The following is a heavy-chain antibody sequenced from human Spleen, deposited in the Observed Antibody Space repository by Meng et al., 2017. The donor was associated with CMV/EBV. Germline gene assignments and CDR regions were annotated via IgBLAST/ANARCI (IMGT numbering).Heavy chain of an antibody. D-gene: IGHD1-1*01. CDR2: ISYDGTNK. J-gene: IGHJ4*02. CDR1: GFTFSSHA. Sequence: GESLKISCAASGFTFSSHAMHWVRQAPGKGLEWVAVISYDGTNKYYADSVKGRFTISRDNSKNTLYLQMNSLTPEDTAVYYCAKDRNVDYWGQGTLVTVSS. CDR3: AKDRNVDY. V-gene: IGHV3-30*04.